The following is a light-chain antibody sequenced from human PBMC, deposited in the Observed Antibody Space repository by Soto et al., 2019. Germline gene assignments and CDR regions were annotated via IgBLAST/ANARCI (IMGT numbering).Light chain of an antibody. CDR3: QQTYTSPLT. CDR2: AAS. V-gene: IGKV1-39*01. J-gene: IGKJ5*01. Sequence: MTKSTSTLSASVGGRSPITCRASQSISSWLAWYQQKPGKAPKLLIYAASSLQSGVPPRFSGSGSGTDFTLTVNSLQAEDFATYCCQQTYTSPLTFGQGTRLEIK. CDR1: QSISSW.